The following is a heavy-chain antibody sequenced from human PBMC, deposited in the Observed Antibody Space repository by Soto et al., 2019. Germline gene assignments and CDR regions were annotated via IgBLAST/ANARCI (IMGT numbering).Heavy chain of an antibody. D-gene: IGHD3-10*01. CDR2: IIPIFGTT. V-gene: IGHV1-69*01. CDR3: AGSYKYGSGTFDAFDI. Sequence: QVQLVQSGTEVKKPGSSVKVSCKASGGTFSSYAISWVRQAPGQGLEWMGGIIPIFGTTNYAQRFQGRVSITADESTSKNYMELSSLRSEDTAVYYCAGSYKYGSGTFDAFDIWGQGTLVTVSS. J-gene: IGHJ3*02. CDR1: GGTFSSYA.